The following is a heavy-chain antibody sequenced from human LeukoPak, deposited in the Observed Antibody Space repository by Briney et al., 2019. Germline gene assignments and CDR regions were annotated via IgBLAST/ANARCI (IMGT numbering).Heavy chain of an antibody. D-gene: IGHD3-22*01. CDR2: IKEDGSEK. CDR3: ARDSSGYQ. CDR1: GFTLTTYA. V-gene: IGHV3-7*01. J-gene: IGHJ4*02. Sequence: PGGSLRLSCAASGFTLTTYATYWVRQAPGKGLEWVANIKEDGSEKYYGDSVKGRFTISRDNAKNSLYLEMNSLRVEDTAVYYCARDSSGYQWGQGTLVTVSS.